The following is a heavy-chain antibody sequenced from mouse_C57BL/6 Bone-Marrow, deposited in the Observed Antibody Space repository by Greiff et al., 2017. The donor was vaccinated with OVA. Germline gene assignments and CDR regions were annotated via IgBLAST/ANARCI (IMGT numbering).Heavy chain of an antibody. CDR1: GYTFTDYY. J-gene: IGHJ2*01. CDR3: ARYLYCYYFDD. CDR2: INPNNGGT. V-gene: IGHV1-26*01. D-gene: IGHD2-1*01. Sequence: VQLQQSGPELVKPGASVKISCKASGYTFTDYYMNWVKQSHGKSLEWIGDINPNNGGTSYNQKFKGKATLTVDKSSSTAYMELRSLTSEDSAVYYCARYLYCYYFDDWGQGTTLTVSS.